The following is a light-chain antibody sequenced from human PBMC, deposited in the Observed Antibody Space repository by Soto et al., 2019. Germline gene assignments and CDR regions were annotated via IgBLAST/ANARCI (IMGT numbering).Light chain of an antibody. Sequence: ETVLTQSPGTLSLSPVERATLSCSASQPVFIRYLAWYQQKPGQAPRLLIYGASNRATGIPDRFSGSGSGTDFTLTISRLEPEDFAVYYCQQYGSSGTFGQGTKVDIK. V-gene: IGKV3-20*01. J-gene: IGKJ1*01. CDR2: GAS. CDR3: QQYGSSGT. CDR1: QPVFIRY.